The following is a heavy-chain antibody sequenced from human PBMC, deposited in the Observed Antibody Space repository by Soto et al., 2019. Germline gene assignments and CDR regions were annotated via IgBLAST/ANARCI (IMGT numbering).Heavy chain of an antibody. CDR3: ARVLLSSSWYKNWFDP. D-gene: IGHD6-13*01. CDR2: IYYSGST. V-gene: IGHV4-59*01. Sequence: SETLSLTCTVSGGSISSYYWSWIRQPPGKGLEWIGYIYYSGSTNYNPSLKSRVTISVDTSKNQFSLKLSSVTAADTAVYYCARVLLSSSWYKNWFDPWGQGTLVTVSS. CDR1: GGSISSYY. J-gene: IGHJ5*02.